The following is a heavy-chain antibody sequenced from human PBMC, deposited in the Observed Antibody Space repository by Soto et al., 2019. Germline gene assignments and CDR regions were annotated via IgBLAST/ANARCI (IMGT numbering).Heavy chain of an antibody. CDR3: ARDATGVAGNYYYGMDV. CDR2: IIPIFGTA. CDR1: GGTFSSYA. Sequence: QVQLVQSGAEVKKPGSSVKVSCTASGGTFSSYAISWVRQAPGQGLEWMGGIIPIFGTANYAQKFQGRVTITADKSTSTAYMELSSLRSEDTAVYYCARDATGVAGNYYYGMDVWGQGTTVTVSS. J-gene: IGHJ6*02. D-gene: IGHD2-15*01. V-gene: IGHV1-69*06.